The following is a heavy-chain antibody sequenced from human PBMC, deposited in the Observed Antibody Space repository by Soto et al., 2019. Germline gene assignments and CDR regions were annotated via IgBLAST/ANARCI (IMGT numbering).Heavy chain of an antibody. CDR2: IYYNGRT. Sequence: QVQLEESGPGLVKPSETLSLTCTISGGSVSSDNYYWTWIRQPPGKGLQWIGHIYYNGRTDWNPSLKSRVAISLDTSKDQFSLKLTSVTAADTAVYYCASTSLYSGGVDSWGQGSLVTVAS. J-gene: IGHJ4*02. CDR1: GGSVSSDNYY. D-gene: IGHD6-19*01. CDR3: ASTSLYSGGVDS. V-gene: IGHV4-61*01.